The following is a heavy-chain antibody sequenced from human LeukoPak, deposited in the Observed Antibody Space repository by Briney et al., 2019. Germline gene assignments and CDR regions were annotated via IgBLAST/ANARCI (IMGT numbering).Heavy chain of an antibody. V-gene: IGHV3-74*01. Sequence: TGGSLRLSCAASGFTFSSYWMHWVRQAPGKGLVWVSRINTDGSSTSYADSVKGRFTISRDNSRDTLYLQMNSLRDEDTAVYYCAKERSLVAVHDALDIWGQGTMVAVSS. D-gene: IGHD6-19*01. CDR2: INTDGSST. CDR3: AKERSLVAVHDALDI. J-gene: IGHJ3*02. CDR1: GFTFSSYW.